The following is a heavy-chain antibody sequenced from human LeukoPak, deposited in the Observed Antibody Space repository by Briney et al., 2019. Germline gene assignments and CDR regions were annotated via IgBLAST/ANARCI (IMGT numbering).Heavy chain of an antibody. CDR3: ARAVGHGSGSPRMDV. D-gene: IGHD3-10*01. CDR1: GFTFGTHS. CDR2: IISSSNTI. J-gene: IGHJ6*04. Sequence: GGSLRLSCAVSGFTFGTHSMNWVRQAPGKGLEWVSYIISSSNTIYYADSVKGRFTISRDNAKNSLYLQMNSLRAEDTAVYYCARAVGHGSGSPRMDVWGKGTTVTVSS. V-gene: IGHV3-48*01.